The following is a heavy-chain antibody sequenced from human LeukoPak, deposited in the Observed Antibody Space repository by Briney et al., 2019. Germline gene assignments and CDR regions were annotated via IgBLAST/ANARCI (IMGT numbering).Heavy chain of an antibody. V-gene: IGHV4-34*01. CDR3: ARSYGSSTYNSFDP. Sequence: SETLSLTCAVYGGSFSTYYWNWIRQPPGKGLEWIGEINHSGTSNYNPSLKSRVTISVDTSKNQFSLKLSSVTAADAAVYYCARSYGSSTYNSFDPWGQGTLVTVSS. D-gene: IGHD6-19*01. CDR2: INHSGTS. J-gene: IGHJ5*02. CDR1: GGSFSTYY.